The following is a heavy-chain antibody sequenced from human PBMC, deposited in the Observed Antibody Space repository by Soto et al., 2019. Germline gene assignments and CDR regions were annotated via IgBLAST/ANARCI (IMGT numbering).Heavy chain of an antibody. D-gene: IGHD3-10*01. CDR2: IYYSGST. Sequence: SDTLSLTCNVSGGSISSGGYYWSWIRQHPGKGLEWIGYIYYSGSTYYNPSLKSRVTISVDTSKNQFSLKLSSVTAADTAVYYCARGVTMVRGVIHTPYFDYWGQGTLVTSPQ. CDR3: ARGVTMVRGVIHTPYFDY. CDR1: GGSISSGGYY. V-gene: IGHV4-31*03. J-gene: IGHJ4*02.